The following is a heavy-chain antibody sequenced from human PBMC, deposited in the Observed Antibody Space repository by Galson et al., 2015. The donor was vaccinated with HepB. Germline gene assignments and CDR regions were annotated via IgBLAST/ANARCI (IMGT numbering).Heavy chain of an antibody. CDR3: ARDGEYDFWSGYYPISHYYYYYYMDV. J-gene: IGHJ6*03. CDR1: GYTFTSYG. CDR2: ISAYNGNT. D-gene: IGHD3-3*01. Sequence: SVKVSCKASGYTFTSYGISWVRQAPGQGLEWMGWISAYNGNTNYAQKLQGRVTMTTDTSTSTAYMELRSLRSDDTAVYYCARDGEYDFWSGYYPISHYYYYYYMDVWGKETTVTVSS. V-gene: IGHV1-18*01.